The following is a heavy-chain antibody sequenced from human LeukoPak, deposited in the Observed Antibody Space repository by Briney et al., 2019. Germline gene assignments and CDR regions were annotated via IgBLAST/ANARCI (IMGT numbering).Heavy chain of an antibody. CDR2: IYSSGTT. V-gene: IGHV4-4*07. Sequence: SETLSLTCAVSGGAVATYYWSCIGQPAGKGLEWIGRIYSSGTTNYNPSLKSRVSISVDKSNDQFSLKLSSVTAADTAVYYCARVAVLPDGGYYYYYMDVWGKGTTVTVSS. D-gene: IGHD2-2*01. CDR1: GGAVATYY. J-gene: IGHJ6*03. CDR3: ARVAVLPDGGYYYYYMDV.